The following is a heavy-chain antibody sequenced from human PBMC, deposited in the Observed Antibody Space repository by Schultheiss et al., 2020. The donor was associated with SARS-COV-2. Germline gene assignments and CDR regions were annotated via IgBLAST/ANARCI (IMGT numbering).Heavy chain of an antibody. D-gene: IGHD3-3*01. J-gene: IGHJ3*02. CDR3: AKTQGRSRLRFLEWFSNAFDI. CDR2: ISGSGGST. V-gene: IGHV3-23*01. Sequence: GGSLRLSCAASGFTFSSYAMSWVRQAPGKGLEWVSAISGSGGSTYYADSVKGRFTISRDNSKNTLYLQMNSLRAEDTAVYYCAKTQGRSRLRFLEWFSNAFDIWGQGTMVTVSS. CDR1: GFTFSSYA.